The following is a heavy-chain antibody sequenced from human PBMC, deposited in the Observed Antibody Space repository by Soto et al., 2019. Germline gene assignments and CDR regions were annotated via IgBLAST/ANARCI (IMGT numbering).Heavy chain of an antibody. J-gene: IGHJ5*02. D-gene: IGHD2-15*01. CDR1: GGSISTYY. CDR3: ARKYCSGGSSYENWFDP. Sequence: SETLSLTCTVSGGSISTYYWSWIRQPPGKGLEWIGYIYYSGSTNYNPSLKSRVTISVDTSKNQFSLKLSSVTAADTAVYYCARKYCSGGSSYENWFDPWGQGTLVTVS. V-gene: IGHV4-59*08. CDR2: IYYSGST.